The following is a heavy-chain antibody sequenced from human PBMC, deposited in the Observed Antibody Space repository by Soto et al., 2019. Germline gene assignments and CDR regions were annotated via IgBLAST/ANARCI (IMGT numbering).Heavy chain of an antibody. J-gene: IGHJ3*02. CDR1: GYTFTGYY. D-gene: IGHD2-2*01. CDR2: INPNSGGT. V-gene: IGHV1-2*04. Sequence: ASVKVSCKASGYTFTGYYMHWVRQAPGQGLEWMGWINPNSGGTNYAQKFQGWVTMTRDTSISTAYMELSRLRSDDTAVYYCARNLGYCSSTSCGTNAFDIWGQGTMVPVSS. CDR3: ARNLGYCSSTSCGTNAFDI.